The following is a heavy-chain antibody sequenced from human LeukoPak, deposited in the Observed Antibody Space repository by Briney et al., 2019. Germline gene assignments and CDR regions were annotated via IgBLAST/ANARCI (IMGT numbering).Heavy chain of an antibody. CDR1: GFTFDRYT. Sequence: HPGGSLRLSCATSGFTFDRYTIHWVRQAPGKGLEWVSLAGWAGGTTYYSDSVRGRFTISRDNTKNSLYLQMNSLTAEDTAMYYCAKDGDGYHNWGQGALVTVSS. CDR3: AKDGDGYHN. J-gene: IGHJ4*02. V-gene: IGHV3-43*01. CDR2: AGWAGGTT. D-gene: IGHD3-9*01.